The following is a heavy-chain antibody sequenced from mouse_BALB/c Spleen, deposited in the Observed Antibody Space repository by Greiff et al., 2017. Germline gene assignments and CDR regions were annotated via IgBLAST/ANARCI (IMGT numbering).Heavy chain of an antibody. CDR1: GYSFTGYF. V-gene: IGHV1-37*01. D-gene: IGHD2-3*01. Sequence: VQLQQSGPELVKPGASVKISCKASGYSFTGYFMNWVKQSPGKSLEWIGRINPYNGDTFYNQKFKGKATLTVDKSSSTAHMELLSLTSEDSAVYYCGRGRLYDGYSFAYWGQGTLVTVSA. CDR2: INPYNGDT. J-gene: IGHJ3*01. CDR3: GRGRLYDGYSFAY.